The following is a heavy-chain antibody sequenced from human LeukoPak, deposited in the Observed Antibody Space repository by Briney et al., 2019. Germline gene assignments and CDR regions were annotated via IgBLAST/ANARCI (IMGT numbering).Heavy chain of an antibody. J-gene: IGHJ5*02. V-gene: IGHV3-30*04. D-gene: IGHD3-10*01. CDR2: ISYDGSNK. Sequence: GRSLRLSCAASGFTFSNYAIHWVRRAPGKGLEWVAVISYDGSNKYYADSVKGRFTIYRDNSKNTLYLQMNSLRAEDTAVYYCARDISMVRVNWFDPWGQGTLVTVSS. CDR3: ARDISMVRVNWFDP. CDR1: GFTFSNYA.